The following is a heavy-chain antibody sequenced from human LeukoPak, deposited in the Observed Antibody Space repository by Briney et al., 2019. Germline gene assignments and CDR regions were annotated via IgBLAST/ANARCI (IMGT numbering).Heavy chain of an antibody. V-gene: IGHV4-34*01. Sequence: PSETLSLTCAVYGGSFSGYYWSWIRQPPGKGLEWIGEINHSGSTNHNPSLKSRVTISVDTSKNQFSLKLSSVTAADTAVYYCARAFLNPKYDFWSGYSGYYYYYMDVWGKGTTVTVSS. D-gene: IGHD3-3*01. J-gene: IGHJ6*03. CDR3: ARAFLNPKYDFWSGYSGYYYYYMDV. CDR2: INHSGST. CDR1: GGSFSGYY.